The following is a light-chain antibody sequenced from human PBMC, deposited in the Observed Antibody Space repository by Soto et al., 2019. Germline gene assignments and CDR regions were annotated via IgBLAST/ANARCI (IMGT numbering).Light chain of an antibody. CDR2: GAS. J-gene: IGKJ2*01. CDR1: QSVSSTY. Sequence: EIVLTQSPGTLSLSPGERATLSCRASQSVSSTYIAWYQQNPGQAPRLLSYGASSRATGIPDRFSGSGSGTDFTLTISRLEPKDFAVYFCQQYGRSPPFTFGQGTKVEIK. CDR3: QQYGRSPPFT. V-gene: IGKV3-20*01.